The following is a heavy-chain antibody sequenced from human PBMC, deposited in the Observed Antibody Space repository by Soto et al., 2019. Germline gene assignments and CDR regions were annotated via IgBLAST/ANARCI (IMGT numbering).Heavy chain of an antibody. Sequence: QVQLQQWGAGPLRPLETLSLTCGVSGGSFSGYYWAWIRQYPGKGLEWIGEIDDRGSINYNPSLKSRVRVSVDASKNHYPRNLWSVTAADTAVYFCARESHDILTGPPWVWYFDLWGRGTLVTV. J-gene: IGHJ2*01. CDR1: GGSFSGYY. D-gene: IGHD3-9*01. V-gene: IGHV4-34*01. CDR2: IDDRGSI. CDR3: ARESHDILTGPPWVWYFDL.